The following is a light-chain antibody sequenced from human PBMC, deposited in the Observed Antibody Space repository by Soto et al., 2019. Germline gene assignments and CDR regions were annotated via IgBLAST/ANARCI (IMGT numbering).Light chain of an antibody. Sequence: QSALTQPASVSGSPGQSITLSCAGTTNDIGSYNYVSWFQQHPGEAPKLIIFEVTHRPSGISTRFSGSKSGNTASLTISDLQAEDEALYYCSSYTSENTYVFGTGTKLTVL. V-gene: IGLV2-14*01. CDR3: SSYTSENTYV. CDR1: TNDIGSYNY. J-gene: IGLJ1*01. CDR2: EVT.